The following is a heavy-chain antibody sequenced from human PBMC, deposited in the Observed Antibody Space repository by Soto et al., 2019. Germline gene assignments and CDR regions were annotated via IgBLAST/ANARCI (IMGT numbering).Heavy chain of an antibody. CDR3: ARGAYCSGGSCYVVARY. V-gene: IGHV1-69*06. J-gene: IGHJ4*02. Sequence: QVQLVQSGAEVKKPGSSVKVSCKASGGTFSSYAISWVRHAPGQGLEWMGGIIPIFGTANYAQKFQGRVTITADKSTSTAYMELSSLRSEDTAVYYCARGAYCSGGSCYVVARYWGQGTLVTVSS. CDR2: IIPIFGTA. D-gene: IGHD2-15*01. CDR1: GGTFSSYA.